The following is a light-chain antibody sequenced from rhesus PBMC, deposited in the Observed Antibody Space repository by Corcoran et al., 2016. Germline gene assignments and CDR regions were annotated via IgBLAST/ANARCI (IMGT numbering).Light chain of an antibody. CDR2: YAT. Sequence: DIQMTQSPSSLSASVGDTVTITCRASQGIANYLAWYQQKPRKAPKPLFYYATNLESGVPSRFSGSGSRTDFTLTISSLQPEDFATYYCQQHNSCPWAFGQGTKVEIK. J-gene: IGKJ1*01. CDR3: QQHNSCPWA. CDR1: QGIANY. V-gene: IGKV1S14*01.